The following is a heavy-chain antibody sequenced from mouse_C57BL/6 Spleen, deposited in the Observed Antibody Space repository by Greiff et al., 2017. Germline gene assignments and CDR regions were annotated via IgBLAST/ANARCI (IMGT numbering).Heavy chain of an antibody. CDR1: GFTFSDYY. V-gene: IGHV5-16*01. CDR2: INYDGSST. Sequence: EVMLVESEGGLVQPGSSMKLSCTASGFTFSDYYMAWVRPVPEKGLEWVANINYDGSSTYYLDSLKSRFIISRDNAKNILYLQMSSLKSEDTATYYCARGSYDYDGAGFAYWGQGTLVTVSA. D-gene: IGHD2-4*01. CDR3: ARGSYDYDGAGFAY. J-gene: IGHJ3*01.